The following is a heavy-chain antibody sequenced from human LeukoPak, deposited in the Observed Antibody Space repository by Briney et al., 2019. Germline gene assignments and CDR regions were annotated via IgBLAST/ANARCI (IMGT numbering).Heavy chain of an antibody. D-gene: IGHD5-18*01. Sequence: GGALRLSCEGSGFTFSDFWMGWVRQASGKGLGWVANINQDGSEKNFLGSVEGRFSTSRDKAKKTLYLQMNSLRAEDTAVYYCATYKWIHLWWNPFDYWGQGTLVTVSS. J-gene: IGHJ4*02. CDR1: GFTFSDFW. CDR2: INQDGSEK. CDR3: ATYKWIHLWWNPFDY. V-gene: IGHV3-7*01.